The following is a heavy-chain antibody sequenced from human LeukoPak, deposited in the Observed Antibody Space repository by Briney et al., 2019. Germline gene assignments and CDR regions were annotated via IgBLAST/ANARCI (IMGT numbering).Heavy chain of an antibody. CDR2: ISSSGSHV. Sequence: GGSLRLSCAASGFTFSSYAMNWVRQAPGKGLEWFSSISSSGSHVYYPDSVKGRFTISRDNAKNSLYLQMNSLRGEDTAIYYCAREMVDTGMLTNYWGQGTLVTVSS. CDR1: GFTFSSYA. D-gene: IGHD5-18*01. V-gene: IGHV3-21*01. CDR3: AREMVDTGMLTNY. J-gene: IGHJ4*02.